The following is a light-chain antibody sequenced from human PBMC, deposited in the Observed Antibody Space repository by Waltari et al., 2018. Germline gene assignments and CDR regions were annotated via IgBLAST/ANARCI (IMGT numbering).Light chain of an antibody. CDR3: SSYTSSSTLL. V-gene: IGLV2-14*03. Sequence: QSALAQPASVSGSPGQSITISCTGTSCDVGAYHYVSWYQQHPGKAPKLMIYDVRNRPSGVSNRFSGSKSGNTASLTISGLQAEDEADYYCSSYTSSSTLLFGTGTKVTVL. CDR1: SCDVGAYHY. CDR2: DVR. J-gene: IGLJ1*01.